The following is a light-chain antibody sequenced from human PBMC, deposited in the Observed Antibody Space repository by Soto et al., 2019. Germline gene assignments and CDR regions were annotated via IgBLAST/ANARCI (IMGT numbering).Light chain of an antibody. V-gene: IGLV2-14*01. CDR1: SSDVGGYNH. CDR3: SSYRDSRTI. J-gene: IGLJ2*01. Sequence: QSALTQPASVSGSPGQSITISCTGTSSDVGGYNHVSWYQQHPGKAPKLMIYDVSNRPSGVSNRFSGSKSGNTASLSISGLQAEDEADYYCSSYRDSRTIFGGGTTLTVL. CDR2: DVS.